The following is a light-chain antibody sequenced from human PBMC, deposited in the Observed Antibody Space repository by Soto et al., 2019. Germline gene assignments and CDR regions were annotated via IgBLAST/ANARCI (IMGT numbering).Light chain of an antibody. J-gene: IGKJ1*01. CDR2: GAS. CDR1: QRVSSN. Sequence: EIVMTQSPATLSVSPGERATLSCMASQRVSSNLAWYQQKPGQAPRPLISGASTRATGLPARFSGSGSGTEFSLTIGSLQSEDFEVSYGHQYNNWWTFGQGTKVEIK. V-gene: IGKV3-15*01. CDR3: HQYNNWWT.